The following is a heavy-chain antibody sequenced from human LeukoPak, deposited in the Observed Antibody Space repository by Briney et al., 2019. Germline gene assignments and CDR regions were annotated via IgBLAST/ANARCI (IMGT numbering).Heavy chain of an antibody. V-gene: IGHV4-34*01. Sequence: PSETLSLTCAVYGGSFSGYYWSWIRQPPGKGLEWIGEINHSGSTNYNPSLKSRVTISVDTSKNQFSLKLSSVTAADTAVYYCARGGGWNDASYYWGQGTLVTVSS. D-gene: IGHD1-1*01. CDR3: ARGGGWNDASYY. CDR2: INHSGST. J-gene: IGHJ4*02. CDR1: GGSFSGYY.